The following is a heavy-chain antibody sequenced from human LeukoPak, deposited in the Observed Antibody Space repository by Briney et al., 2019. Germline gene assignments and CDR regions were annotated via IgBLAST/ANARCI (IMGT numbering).Heavy chain of an antibody. CDR1: GFTFSSYA. Sequence: PGGSLRLSCAASGFTFSSYAMSWVRQAPGKGLEWVSGISGSGGSTYYADSVKGRFTISRDNSKNRLYLQMNSLRAEDTAVYYCAKRPRGNYLDPFDYWGQGTLATVSS. CDR3: AKRPRGNYLDPFDY. CDR2: ISGSGGST. V-gene: IGHV3-23*01. D-gene: IGHD3-10*01. J-gene: IGHJ4*02.